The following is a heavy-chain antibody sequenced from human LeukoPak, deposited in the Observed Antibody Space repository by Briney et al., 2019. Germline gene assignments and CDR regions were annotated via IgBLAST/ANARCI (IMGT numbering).Heavy chain of an antibody. D-gene: IGHD3-9*01. CDR2: ISSSSTFI. CDR1: GFTFSSYE. Sequence: PGGSLRLSCAASGFTFSSYEMNWVRQAPGKGLEWVSSISSSSTFIYYRDSVKGRFTISRDNAKNSLYLQMNSLRAEDTAVYYCARDFDIMTHYAFDNWGQGSLVTVSS. J-gene: IGHJ4*02. CDR3: ARDFDIMTHYAFDN. V-gene: IGHV3-21*01.